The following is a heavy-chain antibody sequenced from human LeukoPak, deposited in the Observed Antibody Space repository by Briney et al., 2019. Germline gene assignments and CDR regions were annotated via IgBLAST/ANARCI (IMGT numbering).Heavy chain of an antibody. CDR2: ISSSSSKI. CDR3: VRDRSLGSQYYYYIDV. V-gene: IGHV3-48*01. Sequence: GGSLRLSCTASGFTFTSCAMNWVRQAPGKGLEWVSYISSSSSKIDYADSVKGRFTVSRDNGKNSLYLQMNSLTAEDTAVYYCVRDRSLGSQYYYYIDVWGKGTTVTVSS. CDR1: GFTFTSCA. J-gene: IGHJ6*03. D-gene: IGHD2/OR15-2a*01.